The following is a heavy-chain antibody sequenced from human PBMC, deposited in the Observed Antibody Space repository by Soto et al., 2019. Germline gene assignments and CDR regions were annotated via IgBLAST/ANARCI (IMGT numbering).Heavy chain of an antibody. CDR2: IYYSGTA. CDR3: VRRLYGGWFDP. D-gene: IGHD3-16*01. CDR1: GGSISSSTHY. J-gene: IGHJ5*02. Sequence: QLQLQESGPGLVKPSETLSLTCTVSGGSISSSTHYWGWIRQPPGKGLEWIGSIYYSGTAYSNPSLKSRVTISVDMSKNQFSLKLSSVTAADTAVYYCVRRLYGGWFDPWGQGTLVTVSS. V-gene: IGHV4-39*01.